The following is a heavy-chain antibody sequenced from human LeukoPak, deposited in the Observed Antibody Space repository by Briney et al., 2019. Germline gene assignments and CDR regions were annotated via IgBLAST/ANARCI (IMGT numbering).Heavy chain of an antibody. Sequence: GGSLRLSCAASGFIFSNYWMHWVRQAPGKGPEWVAHINSADNVEYYTDSVRGRFTMSRDNAKDLLYLQMNSLRDEDTAVYYCARDLVHWYFDPWGRGTLVTVSS. J-gene: IGHJ2*01. CDR1: GFIFSNYW. CDR3: ARDLVHWYFDP. CDR2: INSADNVE. V-gene: IGHV3-21*06.